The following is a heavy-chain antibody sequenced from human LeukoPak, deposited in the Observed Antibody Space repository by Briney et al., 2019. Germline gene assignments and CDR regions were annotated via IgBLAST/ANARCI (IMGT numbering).Heavy chain of an antibody. J-gene: IGHJ4*02. D-gene: IGHD3-22*01. CDR3: ARDPPRYYYDSRIDY. CDR1: GYTFTGYY. V-gene: IGHV1-2*02. CDR2: INPNSGGT. Sequence: GASLKVSCKASGYTFTGYYMHWVRQAPGQGLEWMGWINPNSGGTNYAQKFQGRVTMTRDTSISTAYMELSRLRSDDTAVYYCARDPPRYYYDSRIDYWGQGTLVTVSS.